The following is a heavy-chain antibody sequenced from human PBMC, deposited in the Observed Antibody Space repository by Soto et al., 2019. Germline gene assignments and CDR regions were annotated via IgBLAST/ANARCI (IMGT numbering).Heavy chain of an antibody. CDR2: IIPIFGTA. J-gene: IGHJ4*02. V-gene: IGHV1-69*06. CDR3: ATARRGYSYGHADY. Sequence: SVKVSCKASGGTFSSYAISWVRQAPGQGLEWMGGIIPIFGTANYAQKFQGRVTITADKSTSTAYMELSSLRSEDTAVYYCATARRGYSYGHADYWGQGTLVTVSS. CDR1: GGTFSSYA. D-gene: IGHD5-18*01.